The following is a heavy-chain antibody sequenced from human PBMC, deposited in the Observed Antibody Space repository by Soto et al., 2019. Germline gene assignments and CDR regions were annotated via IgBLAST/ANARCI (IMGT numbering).Heavy chain of an antibody. CDR2: IDPNSGGT. J-gene: IGHJ6*02. CDR1: GYTFTGYY. V-gene: IGHV1-2*02. D-gene: IGHD6-13*01. CDR3: ASRRQQLGVTRGMDV. Sequence: ASVKVSCKASGYTFTGYYMHWVRQAPGQGLEWMGWIDPNSGGTNYAQKFQGRVTMTRDTSISTAYMELSRLRSDDTAVYYCASRRQQLGVTRGMDVWGQGTTVTVSS.